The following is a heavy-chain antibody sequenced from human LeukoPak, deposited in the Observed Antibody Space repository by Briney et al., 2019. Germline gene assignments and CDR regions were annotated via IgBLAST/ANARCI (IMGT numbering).Heavy chain of an antibody. Sequence: PGGSLRLSCAASGFTFGSYWMHWVRQAPGKGLVWVSRINSDGSSTSYADSVKGRFTISRDNTKNTLYLQMNSLRAEDTAVYYCARGIGRSVRGVISPDWGQGTLVTVSS. CDR2: INSDGSST. D-gene: IGHD3-10*01. V-gene: IGHV3-74*01. J-gene: IGHJ4*02. CDR1: GFTFGSYW. CDR3: ARGIGRSVRGVISPD.